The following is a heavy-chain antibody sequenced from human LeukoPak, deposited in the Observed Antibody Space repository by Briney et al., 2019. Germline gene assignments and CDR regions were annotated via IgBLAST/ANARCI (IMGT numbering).Heavy chain of an antibody. D-gene: IGHD2-2*03. V-gene: IGHV4-4*07. CDR1: AGSINSYY. CDR2: IYTTGTT. CDR3: ARPGPGYCSSTSCPRGIYYYYMDV. J-gene: IGHJ6*03. Sequence: PSETLSLTCTVSAGSINSYYWGWVRQPAGKGLEWIGRIYTTGTTNYSPSLKSRLTMSVDTSKNQFSLSLRSVTAADTAVYYCARPGPGYCSSTSCPRGIYYYYMDVWGKGTTVTVSS.